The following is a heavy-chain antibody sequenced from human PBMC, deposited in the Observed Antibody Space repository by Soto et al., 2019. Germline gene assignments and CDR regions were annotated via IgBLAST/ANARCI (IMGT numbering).Heavy chain of an antibody. CDR3: ARDLDSSGFSPDWFDP. Sequence: AETLSLTCTVSGGSLINYYCIFIRHPTFKGLEWIGRIYTGGSINYNPSLKSRVTMSVDTSKQQFSLKLTSVTAADTAVYYCARDLDSSGFSPDWFDPWGQGTLVTVSS. V-gene: IGHV4-4*07. CDR1: GGSLINYY. CDR2: IYTGGSI. D-gene: IGHD3-22*01. J-gene: IGHJ5*02.